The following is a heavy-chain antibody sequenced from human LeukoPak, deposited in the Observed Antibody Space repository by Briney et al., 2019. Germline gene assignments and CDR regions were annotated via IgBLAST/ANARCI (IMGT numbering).Heavy chain of an antibody. CDR3: AREGSSGFRGYYGMDV. Sequence: SETLSLTCTVSGGSVSNSLYYWSWIRQPPGKGLEWIGYIYYNGDTNYNPSLKSRVTISVDTSKNQFSLKLSSVTAADTAVYYCAREGSSGFRGYYGMDVWGQGTTVTVSS. J-gene: IGHJ6*02. V-gene: IGHV4-61*01. CDR2: IYYNGDT. CDR1: GGSVSNSLYY. D-gene: IGHD6-19*01.